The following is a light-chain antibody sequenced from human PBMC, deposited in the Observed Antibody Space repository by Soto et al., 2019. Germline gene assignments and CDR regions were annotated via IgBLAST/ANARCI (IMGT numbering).Light chain of an antibody. V-gene: IGKV1-17*03. CDR3: LQHNSYPWT. Sequence: DIQMSQSPSAMSASAGDRVTITCRASQDITNYLVWFQQKPGKVPKRLIYDASSLQRGVPSRFRGSGSGTEFTLTISSLQPEDFATYYCLQHNSYPWTFGQGTKVEIK. J-gene: IGKJ1*01. CDR1: QDITNY. CDR2: DAS.